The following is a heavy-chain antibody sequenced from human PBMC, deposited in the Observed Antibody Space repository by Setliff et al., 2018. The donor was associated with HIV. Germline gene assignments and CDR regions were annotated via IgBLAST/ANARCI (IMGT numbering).Heavy chain of an antibody. V-gene: IGHV4-4*09. CDR2: IYTSGTT. Sequence: PSETLSLTCTVSGGSINNYYWSWIRQPPGKGLEWIGYIYTSGTTNYNPSLESRVTISIDTSKNQFSLRLTSVTAADTAVYYCARKGNWNYPYDYWGQGTLVTV. CDR3: ARKGNWNYPYDY. J-gene: IGHJ4*02. D-gene: IGHD1-7*01. CDR1: GGSINNYY.